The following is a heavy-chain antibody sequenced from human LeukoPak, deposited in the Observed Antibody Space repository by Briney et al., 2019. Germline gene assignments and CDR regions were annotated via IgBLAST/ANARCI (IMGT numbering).Heavy chain of an antibody. CDR3: ARARRNCSGGSCYGMRLVC. V-gene: IGHV4-34*01. CDR1: GGSFSGYY. Sequence: SETLSLTCAVYGGSFSGYYWSWIRQPPGKGLEWIGEINHSGSTNYNPSLKSRVTISVDTSKNQFSLKLSSVTAADTAVYYCARARRNCSGGSCYGMRLVCWGQGTLVTVSS. D-gene: IGHD2-15*01. CDR2: INHSGST. J-gene: IGHJ4*02.